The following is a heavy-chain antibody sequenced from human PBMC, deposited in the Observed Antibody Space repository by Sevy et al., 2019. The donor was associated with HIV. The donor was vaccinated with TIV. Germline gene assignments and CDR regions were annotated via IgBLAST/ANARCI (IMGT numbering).Heavy chain of an antibody. CDR1: GFTLSTYS. Sequence: GGSLRLSCAASGFTLSTYSMNWVRQAPGKGLEWVSSISSSSSYIHYADSVKGRFTISRDNAKNSLYLQMNSLRAEDTAVYYCMRDGGCSSTSCLLYFDYWGQGTLVTVSS. D-gene: IGHD2-2*01. J-gene: IGHJ4*02. V-gene: IGHV3-21*01. CDR3: MRDGGCSSTSCLLYFDY. CDR2: ISSSSSYI.